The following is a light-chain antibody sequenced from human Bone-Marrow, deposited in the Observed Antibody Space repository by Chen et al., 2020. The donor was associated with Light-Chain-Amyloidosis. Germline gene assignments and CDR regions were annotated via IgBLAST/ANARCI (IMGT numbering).Light chain of an antibody. CDR1: QTISSNY. Sequence: EIVLTQSPGTLSLSPGEGANLSCRASQTISSNYLTWYQQKFGQAPRLLIYGSSSRATGIPDRFTCIGSLTDFTLTIIRLGPEDVAMYYCQQFGTSPLTFCGGTKVEIK. V-gene: IGKV3-20*01. J-gene: IGKJ4*01. CDR2: GSS. CDR3: QQFGTSPLT.